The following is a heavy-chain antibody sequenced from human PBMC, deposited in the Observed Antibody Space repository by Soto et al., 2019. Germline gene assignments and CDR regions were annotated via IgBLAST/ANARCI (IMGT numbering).Heavy chain of an antibody. CDR3: AKEGYSHGYEYYFDY. V-gene: IGHV3-30*18. J-gene: IGHJ4*02. D-gene: IGHD5-18*01. CDR2: VSYDGDNK. Sequence: QEQLVESGGGVVQPGRSLRLSCAASGFTFSTYAIHWVRQAPGKGLEWVAAVSYDGDNKYYTDSVKGRFTISRDNSKNTLSLRMNSLTGDDTAVYYCAKEGYSHGYEYYFDYWGQGTLVTVSS. CDR1: GFTFSTYA.